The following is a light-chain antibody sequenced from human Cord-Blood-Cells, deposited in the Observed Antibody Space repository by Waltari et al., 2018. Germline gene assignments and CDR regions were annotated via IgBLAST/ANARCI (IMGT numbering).Light chain of an antibody. CDR3: QQNYSTPLT. CDR1: QSLSSY. V-gene: IGKV1-39*01. J-gene: IGKJ4*01. Sequence: ARVTITCGASQSLSSYLIWHQQKPGQAPKLLIYAASSLHSGIPSRFSGSGSGTDFTLTISSLQPEDFAAYYCQQNYSTPLTFGGGTKVEIK. CDR2: AAS.